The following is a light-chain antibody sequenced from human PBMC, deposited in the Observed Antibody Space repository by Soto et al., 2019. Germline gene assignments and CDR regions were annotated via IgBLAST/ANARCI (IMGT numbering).Light chain of an antibody. CDR1: TSNIGAGYD. CDR2: GNN. J-gene: IGLJ2*01. V-gene: IGLV1-40*01. Sequence: QSVLTQPPSVSGAPGQRVTISCTGSTSNIGAGYDVHWYQQLPGRAPKLLIYGNNNRASGVPDRFSGFKSGTSASLAITGLQTDDEADYFCQSYDTSLSVIFGGGTKLTVL. CDR3: QSYDTSLSVI.